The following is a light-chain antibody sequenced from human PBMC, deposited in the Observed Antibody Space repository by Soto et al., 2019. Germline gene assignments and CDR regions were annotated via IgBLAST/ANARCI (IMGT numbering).Light chain of an antibody. Sequence: EIVLTQSPATLSLSPGERATLSCRASQSVSSYLDWYQQKPGQAPRLLIYDASNRAPGIPARFSGSGSGTDITLPISCLEPEDSAVYYCQQRSNWPPGTFGPGTKVDIK. CDR2: DAS. CDR1: QSVSSY. V-gene: IGKV3-11*01. CDR3: QQRSNWPPGT. J-gene: IGKJ3*01.